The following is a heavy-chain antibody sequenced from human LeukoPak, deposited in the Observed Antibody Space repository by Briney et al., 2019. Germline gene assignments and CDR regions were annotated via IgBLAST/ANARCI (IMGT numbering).Heavy chain of an antibody. J-gene: IGHJ6*04. Sequence: GGSLRLSCAASGFSLSNYWMNWVRQSPGKGLEWVANIKYDGTQQTYVDSVKGRFTISLDNAKNSLYLQMNSLRVEDTAVYYCARDPPSLSCVDVWGKGTTVTVSS. CDR1: GFSLSNYW. CDR3: ARDPPSLSCVDV. D-gene: IGHD3-16*02. CDR2: IKYDGTQQ. V-gene: IGHV3-7*01.